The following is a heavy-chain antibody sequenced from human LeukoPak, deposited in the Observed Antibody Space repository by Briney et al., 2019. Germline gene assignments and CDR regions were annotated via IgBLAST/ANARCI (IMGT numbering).Heavy chain of an antibody. Sequence: ASAKVSCKASGYTFTSYDINWVRQATGQGLEWMGWMNPNSGNTGYAQKFQGRVTMTRNTSISTAYMELSSLRSEDTAVYYCARAPSITGTTPPGYWGQGTLVTVSS. CDR3: ARAPSITGTTPPGY. CDR2: MNPNSGNT. CDR1: GYTFTSYD. V-gene: IGHV1-8*01. J-gene: IGHJ4*02. D-gene: IGHD1-7*01.